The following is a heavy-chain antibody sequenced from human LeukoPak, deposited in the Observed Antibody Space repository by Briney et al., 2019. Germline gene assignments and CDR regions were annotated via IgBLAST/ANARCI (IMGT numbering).Heavy chain of an antibody. CDR2: INHSGST. J-gene: IGHJ5*02. CDR3: ARGDYYDSSGLFWFDP. CDR1: GGSFSGYY. V-gene: IGHV4-34*01. D-gene: IGHD3-22*01. Sequence: SETLSLTCAVYGGSFSGYYWSWIRQPPGKGLEWIGEINHSGSTNYNPSLKSRVTISVDTSKNQFSLKLSSVTAADTAVYYCARGDYYDSSGLFWFDPWGQGTLVTVSS.